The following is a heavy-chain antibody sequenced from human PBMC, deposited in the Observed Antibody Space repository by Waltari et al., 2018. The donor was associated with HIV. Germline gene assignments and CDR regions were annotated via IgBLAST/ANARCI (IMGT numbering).Heavy chain of an antibody. J-gene: IGHJ4*02. CDR1: GFPVDTNG. V-gene: IGHV3-23*01. D-gene: IGHD3-22*01. Sequence: EVQLLESAGSRVQPGGSMRLSCFGAGFPVDTNGMNCVRQTPGEGLEGVAGIAASGDKKYVAESMRGRFSISRDNMKNTVWLDMRGLRADDAAIYFCVREGRPVSDYDVFDSWGPGIQVTVS. CDR2: IAASGDKK. CDR3: VREGRPVSDYDVFDS.